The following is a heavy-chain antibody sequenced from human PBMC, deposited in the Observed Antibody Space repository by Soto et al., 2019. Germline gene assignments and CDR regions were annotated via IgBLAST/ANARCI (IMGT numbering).Heavy chain of an antibody. J-gene: IGHJ4*02. V-gene: IGHV4-59*08. D-gene: IGHD6-19*01. Sequence: SETLSLTCTVSGGSISSYYWSWIRQPPGKGLEWIGYIYYSGSTNYNPSLKSRVTISVDTSKNQFSLKLSSVTAADTAVYYCARIQGAYRRSGWLYYWGKGTLVTVSS. CDR2: IYYSGST. CDR3: ARIQGAYRRSGWLYY. CDR1: GGSISSYY.